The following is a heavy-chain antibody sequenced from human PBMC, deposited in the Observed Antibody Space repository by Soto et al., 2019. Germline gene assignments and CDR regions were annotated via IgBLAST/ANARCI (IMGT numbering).Heavy chain of an antibody. Sequence: EVQLVESGGGLVQPGGSLSLSCVASGFNFGVYSMNWVRRAPGKGLEWVSYISRESTTIYYEDSVKGRFTISRDNARNSLYLLMNSLRDEDTAVYFCAREGGSDAPHDYWGQGTLVTVSS. D-gene: IGHD1-26*01. CDR1: GFNFGVYS. V-gene: IGHV3-48*02. CDR3: AREGGSDAPHDY. CDR2: ISRESTTI. J-gene: IGHJ4*02.